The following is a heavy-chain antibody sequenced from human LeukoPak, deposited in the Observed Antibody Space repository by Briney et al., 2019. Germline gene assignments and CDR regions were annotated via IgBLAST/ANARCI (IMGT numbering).Heavy chain of an antibody. Sequence: PGRSLTLSCAASGYTFSSYDMHWVRQAPGKGLEWVADISYGGSNKYYADSVKGRLTISRDNSKNTLYLQMHSLTAEVTAVYYCARGPSAGGYDYVWASYRDTGQDYWGQGTLLTVSS. CDR2: ISYGGSNK. J-gene: IGHJ4*02. CDR3: ARGPSAGGYDYVWASYRDTGQDY. CDR1: GYTFSSYD. D-gene: IGHD3-16*02. V-gene: IGHV3-30*04.